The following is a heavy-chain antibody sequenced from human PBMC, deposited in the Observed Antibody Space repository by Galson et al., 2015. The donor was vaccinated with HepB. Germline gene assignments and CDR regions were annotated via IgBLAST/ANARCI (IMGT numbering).Heavy chain of an antibody. J-gene: IGHJ4*02. Sequence: SLRLSCAASGFTFSSYAMSWVRQAPGKGLEWVSAISGSGGSTYYADSVKGRFTISRDNSKNTLYLQMNSLRAEDTAVYYCANTPQTDGGWHKPTDYWGQGTLVTVSS. D-gene: IGHD6-19*01. CDR3: ANTPQTDGGWHKPTDY. CDR1: GFTFSSYA. V-gene: IGHV3-23*01. CDR2: ISGSGGST.